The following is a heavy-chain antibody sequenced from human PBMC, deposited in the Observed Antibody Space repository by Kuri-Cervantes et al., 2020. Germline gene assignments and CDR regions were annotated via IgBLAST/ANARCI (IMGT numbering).Heavy chain of an antibody. Sequence: ASVKVSCKASGYTFTGYYIHWVRQATGQGLEWMGWINPNSGTTNYAQKFQGWVTMTRDTSINTAYMELNRLRSDDTAVYYCATTVHYYCDTSGPDAFDIWGQGTMVTVSS. D-gene: IGHD3-22*01. V-gene: IGHV1-2*04. CDR2: INPNSGTT. CDR1: GYTFTGYY. CDR3: ATTVHYYCDTSGPDAFDI. J-gene: IGHJ3*02.